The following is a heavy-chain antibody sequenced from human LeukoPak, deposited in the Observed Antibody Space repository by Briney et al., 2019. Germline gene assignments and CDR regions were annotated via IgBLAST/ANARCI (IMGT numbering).Heavy chain of an antibody. CDR2: IYDSGST. CDR1: GGSIRSSYYY. J-gene: IGHJ4*02. D-gene: IGHD3-22*01. CDR3: ARGGVRYYYDGSGIDY. Sequence: SETLSLTCTVSGGSIRSSYYYWGWIRQPPGKGLEWIGSIYDSGSTYYNPSLKSRVTISVDTSKNQFSLKLSSVTAADTAVYYCARGGVRYYYDGSGIDYWGQGTLVTVSS. V-gene: IGHV4-39*07.